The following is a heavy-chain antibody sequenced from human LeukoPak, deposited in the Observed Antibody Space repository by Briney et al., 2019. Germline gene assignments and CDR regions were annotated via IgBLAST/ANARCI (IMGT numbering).Heavy chain of an antibody. J-gene: IGHJ6*03. CDR1: GYTFTGYY. D-gene: IGHD1-1*01. Sequence: ASVKVSCKASGYTFTGYYMHWVRQAPVQGLEWMGWINPNSGGTNYAQKFQGRVTMTRDTSISTAYIELSRLRSDDTAVYYCARQLHYYYYYMDVWGKGTTVTVSS. CDR2: INPNSGGT. V-gene: IGHV1-2*02. CDR3: ARQLHYYYYYMDV.